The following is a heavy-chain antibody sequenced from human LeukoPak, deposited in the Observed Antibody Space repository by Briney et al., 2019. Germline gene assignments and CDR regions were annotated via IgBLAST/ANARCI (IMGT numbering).Heavy chain of an antibody. CDR2: IYPADSDT. Sequence: GESLKISCKGSGYIFTSCWIGWVRQMPGKGLEWMGIIYPADSDTSYSPSFQGQVTISADKSISPAYLQWSSLKAADTAMYYCARLYYGGKASFDFWGQGTLVTVSS. V-gene: IGHV5-51*01. D-gene: IGHD4-23*01. CDR3: ARLYYGGKASFDF. CDR1: GYIFTSCW. J-gene: IGHJ4*02.